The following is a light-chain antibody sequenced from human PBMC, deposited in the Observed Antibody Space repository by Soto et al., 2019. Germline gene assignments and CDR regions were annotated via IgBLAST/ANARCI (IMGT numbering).Light chain of an antibody. V-gene: IGKV1-5*01. J-gene: IGKJ4*01. CDR1: QSISSW. CDR3: QQYNSYSPLT. CDR2: DAY. Sequence: DIQMTQCPSTLSASLGERVTITCRASQSISSWLACYQQKPGKAPKLLIYDAYSLESGVPSRFRGSGSGTEFTLTISSLQPDDFATYYCQQYNSYSPLTFGGVTKVDIK.